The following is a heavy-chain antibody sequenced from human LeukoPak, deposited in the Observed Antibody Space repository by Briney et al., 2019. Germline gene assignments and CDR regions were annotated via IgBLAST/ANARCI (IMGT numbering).Heavy chain of an antibody. CDR1: GFTFSSYG. Sequence: EGSLRLSCAASGFTFSSYGMHWVRQAPGKGLEWVAVIWYDGSNKDYADSVKGRFTISRDNSKNTLYLQMNSLRAEDTAVYYCARDHLREGYFDYWGQGTLVTVSS. CDR3: ARDHLREGYFDY. CDR2: IWYDGSNK. V-gene: IGHV3-33*01. J-gene: IGHJ4*02.